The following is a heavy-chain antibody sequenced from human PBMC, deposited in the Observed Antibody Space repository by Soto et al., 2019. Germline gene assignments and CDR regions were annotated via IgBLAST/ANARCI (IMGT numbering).Heavy chain of an antibody. CDR3: ARVSNDFWSGYLSWFGS. CDR2: MIPIFGTA. Sequence: QVQLVQSGAEVEKPGYSVKVSCKASGGTCSSYAISWVRQAPGQGREWMGGMIPIFGTADYAQKSQGRVTITPDESTSTADMELSSRRPAETAGYYCARVSNDFWSGYLSWFGSWGQGNLGPVSS. V-gene: IGHV1-69*01. J-gene: IGHJ5*01. D-gene: IGHD3-3*01. CDR1: GGTCSSYA.